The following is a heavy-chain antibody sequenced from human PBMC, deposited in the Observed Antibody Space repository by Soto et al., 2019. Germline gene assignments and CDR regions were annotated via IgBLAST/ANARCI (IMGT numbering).Heavy chain of an antibody. CDR3: ARQKNNGMDV. V-gene: IGHV3-74*01. J-gene: IGHJ6*02. CDR2: INSDGSST. Sequence: GGSLRLSCAASGFTFSGYWMHWVRQDPGKGLLWVSRINSDGSSTIYADSVKGRFTISRDNAKNTLYLQMNSLRAEDTAVYYCARQKNNGMDVWGQGTTVTVSS. CDR1: GFTFSGYW.